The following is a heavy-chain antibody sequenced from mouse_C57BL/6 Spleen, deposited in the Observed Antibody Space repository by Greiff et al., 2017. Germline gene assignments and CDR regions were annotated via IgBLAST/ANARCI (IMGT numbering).Heavy chain of an antibody. V-gene: IGHV14-3*01. D-gene: IGHD2-14*01. J-gene: IGHJ4*01. CDR3: ASYYRTAMDY. Sequence: VQLQQSVAELVRPGASVKLSCTASGFNITNTYMNWVKQRPEQGLEWIGRIDPANGNTKYAPKFQGKATITADTSSNTAYLQLSSLTSEDTAIYYCASYYRTAMDYWGQGTSVTVSS. CDR2: IDPANGNT. CDR1: GFNITNTY.